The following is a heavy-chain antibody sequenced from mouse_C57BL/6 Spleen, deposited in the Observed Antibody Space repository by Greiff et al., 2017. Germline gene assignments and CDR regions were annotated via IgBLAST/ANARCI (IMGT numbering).Heavy chain of an antibody. CDR2: IHPSDSDT. CDR3: AMDGNYDAMDY. D-gene: IGHD2-1*01. J-gene: IGHJ4*01. Sequence: QVQLKQPGAELVKPGASVKVSCKASGYTFTSYWMHWVKQRPGQGLEWIGRIHPSDSDTNYNQKFKGKATLTVDKSSSTAYMQLSSLTSEDSAVYYCAMDGNYDAMDYWGQGTSVTVSS. CDR1: GYTFTSYW. V-gene: IGHV1-74*01.